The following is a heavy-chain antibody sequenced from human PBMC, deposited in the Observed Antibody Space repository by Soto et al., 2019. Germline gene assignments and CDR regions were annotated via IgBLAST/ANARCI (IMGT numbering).Heavy chain of an antibody. D-gene: IGHD1-7*01. CDR3: ARCEGYNWNYELDY. Sequence: GASVKVSCKASGYTFTSYGISWVRQAPGQGLEWMGWISAYNGNTNYAQKLQGRVTMTTDTSTSTAYMELRSLRSDDTTVYYCARCEGYNWNYELDYWGQGTLVTVSS. V-gene: IGHV1-18*01. CDR2: ISAYNGNT. J-gene: IGHJ4*02. CDR1: GYTFTSYG.